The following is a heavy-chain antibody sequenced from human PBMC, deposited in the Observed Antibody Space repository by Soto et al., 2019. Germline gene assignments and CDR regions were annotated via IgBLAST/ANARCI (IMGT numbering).Heavy chain of an antibody. CDR3: TTEYCSSASCSHYYYYYGMDV. Sequence: GGSLRLSCAASGFTFSNAWMNWVRQAPGKGLEWVGRIKSKTDGRTKDYTAPVRGRFTISREDSKNALYQKMNSLKTEDTAVYYCTTEYCSSASCSHYYYYYGMDVWGQGTTVTVSS. D-gene: IGHD2-2*01. CDR2: IKSKTDGRTK. J-gene: IGHJ6*02. CDR1: GFTFSNAW. V-gene: IGHV3-15*07.